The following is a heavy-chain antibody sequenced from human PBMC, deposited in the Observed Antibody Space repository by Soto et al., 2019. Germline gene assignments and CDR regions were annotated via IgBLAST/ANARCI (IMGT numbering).Heavy chain of an antibody. Sequence: ASVKVSCKASGYTFTGYYMHWVRQAPGQGLEWMGWINPNSGGTNYAQKFQGRVTMTRDTSISTAYMELSRLRSDDTAVYYCARPRYSSGWFYFDYWAREPWSPSPQ. CDR1: GYTFTGYY. CDR3: ARPRYSSGWFYFDY. CDR2: INPNSGGT. D-gene: IGHD6-19*01. J-gene: IGHJ4*02. V-gene: IGHV1-2*02.